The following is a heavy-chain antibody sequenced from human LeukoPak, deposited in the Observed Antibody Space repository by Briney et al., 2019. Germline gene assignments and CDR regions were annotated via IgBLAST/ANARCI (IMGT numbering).Heavy chain of an antibody. CDR2: IVVGSGNT. Sequence: ASVKVSCKASGFTFTSSAMQWVRQARGQRLEWIGWIVVGSGNTNYAQKFQERVTITRDMSTSTAYMELSSLRSEDTAVYYCAADFSLEWFIMDVWGKGTTVTVSS. CDR1: GFTFTSSA. D-gene: IGHD3-3*01. CDR3: AADFSLEWFIMDV. J-gene: IGHJ6*04. V-gene: IGHV1-58*02.